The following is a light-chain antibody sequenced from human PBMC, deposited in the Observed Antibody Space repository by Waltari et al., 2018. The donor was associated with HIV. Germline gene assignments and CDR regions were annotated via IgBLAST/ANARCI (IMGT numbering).Light chain of an antibody. CDR3: QQYNSHPIT. J-gene: IGKJ5*01. CDR1: QTVTRW. CDR2: AAS. Sequence: DVQMTQSPSSLSASVGDRVTITCRASQTVTRWLAWYQQKPGKAPRSLIYAASSLQSGVPSRFSGSGGGKNFTLTISSLQPEDFATYYCQQYNSHPITFGQGTRLDLK. V-gene: IGKV1D-16*01.